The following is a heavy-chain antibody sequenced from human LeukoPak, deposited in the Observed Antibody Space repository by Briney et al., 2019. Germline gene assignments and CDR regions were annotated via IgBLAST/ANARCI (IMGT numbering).Heavy chain of an antibody. D-gene: IGHD3-9*01. V-gene: IGHV3-21*01. Sequence: GGSLRLSCVDSGLTFSRYGMNWVRQAPGKGLEWVSSISSGPTYIYYADSVKGRFTISRDNAKNSLYLQMNSLRAEDTAVYYCARGGLGHLDWLLSIGPFYDYWGQGTLVTVSS. CDR3: ARGGLGHLDWLLSIGPFYDY. CDR2: ISSGPTYI. CDR1: GLTFSRYG. J-gene: IGHJ4*02.